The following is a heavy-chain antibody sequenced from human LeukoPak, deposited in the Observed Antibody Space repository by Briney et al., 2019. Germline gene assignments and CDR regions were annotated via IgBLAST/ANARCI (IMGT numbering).Heavy chain of an antibody. V-gene: IGHV3-53*01. Sequence: GGSLTLSCAASGFTVSSNYMGWVRQAPGKGLEWVSIIYSGGSTYYTDSVKGRFTISRDNSKNTLYLQMNSLRAEDTAVYYCAGIQQWSWRAFDIWGQGTMVTVSS. D-gene: IGHD5-18*01. CDR3: AGIQQWSWRAFDI. J-gene: IGHJ3*02. CDR1: GFTVSSNY. CDR2: IYSGGST.